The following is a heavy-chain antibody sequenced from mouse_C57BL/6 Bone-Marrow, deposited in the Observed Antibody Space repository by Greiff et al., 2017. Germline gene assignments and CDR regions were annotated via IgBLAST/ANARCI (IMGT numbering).Heavy chain of an antibody. D-gene: IGHD1-1*01. CDR1: GYSITNGNHW. Sequence: EVKLMESGPALVKPSQTVSLTCTVTGYSITNGNHWWNWIRQVSGSKLEWIGYISSSGSTDSNPFLKNRISISRDTSKNQLFLQLNSVTTKDIATDYCARDSGSRYWYFDVWGTGTTVTVSS. V-gene: IGHV3-4*01. J-gene: IGHJ1*03. CDR2: ISSSGST. CDR3: ARDSGSRYWYFDV.